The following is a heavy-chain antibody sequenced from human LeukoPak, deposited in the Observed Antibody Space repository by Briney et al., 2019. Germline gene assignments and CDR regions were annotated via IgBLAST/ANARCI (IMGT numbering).Heavy chain of an antibody. CDR2: ISSSSSYI. Sequence: GGSLRLSCAASGFTFSSYSMNWVRQAPGKGLEWISSISSSSSYIYYADSVKGGFTISRDNAKNSLYLQMNSLRAEDTAVYYCARAVYCGGDCYHPPFDYWGQGTLVTVSS. V-gene: IGHV3-21*01. D-gene: IGHD2-21*01. CDR3: ARAVYCGGDCYHPPFDY. CDR1: GFTFSSYS. J-gene: IGHJ4*02.